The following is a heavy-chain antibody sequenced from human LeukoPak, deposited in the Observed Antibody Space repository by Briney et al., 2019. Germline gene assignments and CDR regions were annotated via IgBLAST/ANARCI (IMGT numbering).Heavy chain of an antibody. Sequence: GASVKVSCKVSGYTLTELSMHWVRQAPGKGLEWVSAISGSGGSTYYADSVKGRFTISRDNSKNTLYLQMNSLRAEDTAVYYCASPAHDYGDYQYYYYMDVWGKGTTVTVSS. V-gene: IGHV3-23*01. CDR1: GYTLTELS. D-gene: IGHD4-17*01. CDR3: ASPAHDYGDYQYYYYMDV. J-gene: IGHJ6*03. CDR2: ISGSGGST.